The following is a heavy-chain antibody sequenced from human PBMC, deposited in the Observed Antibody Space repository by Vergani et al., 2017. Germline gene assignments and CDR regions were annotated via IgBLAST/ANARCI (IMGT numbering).Heavy chain of an antibody. Sequence: QVQLQQWGAGLLKPSETLSLTCAVYGGSFSGYYWSWIRQPPGKGLEWIGEINHSGSTNYNPSLKSRVTISVDTSKNQFSLKLSSVTAADTAVYYCAGFPLLXCSSTSCYSPDYYYYMDVWGKGTTVTVSS. D-gene: IGHD2-2*01. CDR3: AGFPLLXCSSTSCYSPDYYYYMDV. CDR1: GGSFSGYY. CDR2: INHSGST. V-gene: IGHV4-34*01. J-gene: IGHJ6*03.